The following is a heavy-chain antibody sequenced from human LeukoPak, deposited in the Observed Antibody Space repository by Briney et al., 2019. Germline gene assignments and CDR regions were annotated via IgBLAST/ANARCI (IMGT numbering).Heavy chain of an antibody. J-gene: IGHJ3*02. CDR3: ARKYYYRSGCYPDAFDI. CDR1: GFTFSSYA. V-gene: IGHV3-23*01. CDR2: ISGSGGST. D-gene: IGHD3-10*01. Sequence: PGGSLRLSCAASGFTFSSYAMSWVRQAPGKGLEWVSTISGSGGSTYSADSVKGRFTISRDNSKNTLYLQMNSLRAEDTAVYYCARKYYYRSGCYPDAFDIWGQGTMVTVSS.